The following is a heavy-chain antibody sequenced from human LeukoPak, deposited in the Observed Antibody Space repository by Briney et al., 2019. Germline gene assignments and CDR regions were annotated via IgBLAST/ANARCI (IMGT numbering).Heavy chain of an antibody. D-gene: IGHD1-26*01. CDR2: ISSSFNYL. V-gene: IGHV3-21*01. CDR1: GFTFSSFS. CDR3: ARPSAYSPDGFDV. Sequence: GGSLRLSCAASGFTFSSFSMNWVRQAPGKGLEWVSSISSSFNYLYYADSVKGRFTISRDNAKNSLYLQTNSLRAEDTAVYYCARPSAYSPDGFDVWGQGTMVTISS. J-gene: IGHJ3*01.